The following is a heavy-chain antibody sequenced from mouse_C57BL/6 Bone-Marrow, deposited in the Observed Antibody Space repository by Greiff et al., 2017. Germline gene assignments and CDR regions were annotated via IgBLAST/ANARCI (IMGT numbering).Heavy chain of an antibody. Sequence: EVQLQQSGAELVRPGASVKLSCTASGFNIKDDYMHWVKQRPEQGLEWIGWIDPENGDTEYASKFQGKATITADTSSNTAYLQLSSLTSEDTAVYYCTPPRGSPWFAYWGQGTLVTVSA. V-gene: IGHV14-4*01. CDR3: TPPRGSPWFAY. CDR2: IDPENGDT. J-gene: IGHJ3*01. D-gene: IGHD1-1*02. CDR1: GFNIKDDY.